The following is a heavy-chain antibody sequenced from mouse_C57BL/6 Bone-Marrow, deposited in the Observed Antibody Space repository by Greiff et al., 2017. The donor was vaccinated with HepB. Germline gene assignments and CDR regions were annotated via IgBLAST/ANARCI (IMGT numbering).Heavy chain of an antibody. Sequence: EVQLQQSGPELVKPGASVKISCKASGYSLTDYNMNWVKQSNGKSLEWIGVINPNYGTTSYNQKFKGKATLTVDQSSSTAYMQLNSLTSEDSAVYYCARGLRLRDYYAMDYWGQGTSVTVSS. V-gene: IGHV1-39*01. J-gene: IGHJ4*01. D-gene: IGHD3-2*02. CDR1: GYSLTDYN. CDR2: INPNYGTT. CDR3: ARGLRLRDYYAMDY.